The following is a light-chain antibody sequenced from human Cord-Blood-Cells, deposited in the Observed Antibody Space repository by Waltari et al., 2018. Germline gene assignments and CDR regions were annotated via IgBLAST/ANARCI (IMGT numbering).Light chain of an antibody. CDR2: QDS. CDR1: KLGDKY. J-gene: IGLJ3*02. CDR3: RAWDSSTVWV. V-gene: IGLV3-1*01. Sequence: SYELTQPPSVSVSPGQTASITCSGDKLGDKYACWYQQKPGQSPVLVIYQDSKRPSGIPERFSGSNSGNTATLTISGTQAMDEADYYCRAWDSSTVWVFGGGTKLTVL.